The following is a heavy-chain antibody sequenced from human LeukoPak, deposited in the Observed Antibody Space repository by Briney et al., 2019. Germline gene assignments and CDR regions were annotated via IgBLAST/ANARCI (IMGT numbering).Heavy chain of an antibody. J-gene: IGHJ4*02. Sequence: GGSLRLSCAASKFIFSNYAMSWGRQAPGKGLEWVPTISGSGGSTYYADSVKGRFTISRDNSKNTLSLQMESLRAGDTAVYFCAKGGRHIPAAYDYWGQGALVTVSS. CDR2: ISGSGGST. CDR3: AKGGRHIPAAYDY. CDR1: KFIFSNYA. V-gene: IGHV3-23*01. D-gene: IGHD6-13*01.